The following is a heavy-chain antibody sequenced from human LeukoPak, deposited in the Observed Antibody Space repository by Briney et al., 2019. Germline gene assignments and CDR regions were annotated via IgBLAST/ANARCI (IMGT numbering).Heavy chain of an antibody. J-gene: IGHJ4*02. D-gene: IGHD2-2*01. CDR3: ARSIVVVPAAMEGEFDY. CDR2: INAGNGNT. CDR1: RYTFTSYA. V-gene: IGHV1-3*01. Sequence: ASVKVCCKASRYTFTSYAMHWVRQAPGQRLEWMRWINAGNGNTKYSQKFQGRVTITRDTSASTAYMELSSLRSEDTAVYYCARSIVVVPAAMEGEFDYWGQGTLVTVSS.